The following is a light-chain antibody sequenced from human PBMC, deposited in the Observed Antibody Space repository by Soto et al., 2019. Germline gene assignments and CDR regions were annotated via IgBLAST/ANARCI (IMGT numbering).Light chain of an antibody. J-gene: IGKJ1*01. CDR1: QNISIY. V-gene: IGKV1-39*01. CDR3: LHTYDSPPWT. Sequence: DIQMTQSPSSLSASVGDTVTITCRASQNISIYVHWYQLQTGKAPGVLISAASSLQGVVPSRFSGSGSGTHFSLTIHSHHREDFATYYCLHTYDSPPWTFGQGTNVDI. CDR2: AAS.